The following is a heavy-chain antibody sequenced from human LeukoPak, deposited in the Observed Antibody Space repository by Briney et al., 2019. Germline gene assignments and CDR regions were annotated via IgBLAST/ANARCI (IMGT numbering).Heavy chain of an antibody. CDR2: IYYSGNT. V-gene: IGHV4-39*01. J-gene: IGHJ6*03. D-gene: IGHD1-26*01. CDR1: GVSISSSNSY. CDR3: ARGLATDGYYYYMDV. Sequence: SETLSLTCTVSGVSISSSNSYWGWIRQPPGKGLEWIGSIYYSGNTYYNASLKSQVSISIDTSKNQFSLRLTSVTAADTAVYYCARGLATDGYYYYMDVWGKGTTVTVSS.